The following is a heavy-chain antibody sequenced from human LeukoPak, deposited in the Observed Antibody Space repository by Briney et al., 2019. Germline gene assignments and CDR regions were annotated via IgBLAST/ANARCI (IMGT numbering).Heavy chain of an antibody. CDR3: ARVRYYYGSGSYYPGGAFDP. V-gene: IGHV1-3*01. D-gene: IGHD3-10*01. J-gene: IGHJ5*02. CDR1: GYTFTSYA. Sequence: ASVKVSCKASGYTFTSYAMHWVRQAPGQRLEWMGWINAGNGNTKYSQKFQGRVTITRDTSASTAYMELSSLRSEDTAVYYCARVRYYYGSGSYYPGGAFDPWGQGTLVIVSS. CDR2: INAGNGNT.